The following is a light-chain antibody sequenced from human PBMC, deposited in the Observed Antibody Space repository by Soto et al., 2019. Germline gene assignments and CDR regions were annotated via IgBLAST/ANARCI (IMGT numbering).Light chain of an antibody. J-gene: IGKJ2*01. CDR3: QQYDDWPPYT. V-gene: IGKV3-15*01. CDR2: AAS. Sequence: EILLTQSPATLSVSPGERATLSCRASQSVNTNLAWYQQKPGQAPRLLIYAASTRDTGTPARFSGSGSGTECTLTISSLQSEDFAVYYFQQYDDWPPYTFGQGTKLEIK. CDR1: QSVNTN.